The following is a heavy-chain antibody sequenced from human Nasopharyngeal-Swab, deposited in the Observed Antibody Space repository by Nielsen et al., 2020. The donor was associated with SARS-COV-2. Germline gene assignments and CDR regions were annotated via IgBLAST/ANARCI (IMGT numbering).Heavy chain of an antibody. V-gene: IGHV1-69*06. D-gene: IGHD5-24*01. CDR1: GGTFSGYA. Sequence: SVKVSCKASGGTFSGYAISWVRQAPGQGLEWMGGIIPIFGTANYAQKFQGRVTITADKSTSTAYMELSSLRSEDTAVYYCASRGGRWLQPVGYGMDVWGQGTTVTVSS. CDR3: ASRGGRWLQPVGYGMDV. J-gene: IGHJ6*02. CDR2: IIPIFGTA.